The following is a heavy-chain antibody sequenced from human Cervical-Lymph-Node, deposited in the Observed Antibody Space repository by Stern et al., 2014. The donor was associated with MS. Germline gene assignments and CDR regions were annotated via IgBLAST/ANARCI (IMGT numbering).Heavy chain of an antibody. CDR3: AREHHGGNFAS. V-gene: IGHV1-69*01. CDR1: GATFSTHG. D-gene: IGHD4-23*01. J-gene: IGHJ5*02. Sequence: VQLVQSGAEVRKPGSSVKVSCKVSGATFSTHGISWLRQAPGQGPEWLGAIVTIFGRAKYLQKLQGRVAITADESASTAYMELRSLRSEDTAVYYCAREHHGGNFASWGQGTLVTVSS. CDR2: IVTIFGRA.